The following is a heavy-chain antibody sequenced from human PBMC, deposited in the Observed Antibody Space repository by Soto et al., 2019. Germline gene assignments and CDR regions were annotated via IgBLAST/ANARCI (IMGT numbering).Heavy chain of an antibody. CDR2: ISGSGGST. CDR3: AKDPSRGVGSRENRRTEPTTPTDY. J-gene: IGHJ4*02. V-gene: IGHV3-23*01. D-gene: IGHD1-1*01. CDR1: GFTFSSYA. Sequence: GGSLRLSCAASGFTFSSYAMSWVRQAPGKGLEWVSAISGSGGSTYYADSVKGRFTISRDNSKNTLYLQMKSLRAEDTAVYYCAKDPSRGVGSRENRRTEPTTPTDYWGQGTLVTVSS.